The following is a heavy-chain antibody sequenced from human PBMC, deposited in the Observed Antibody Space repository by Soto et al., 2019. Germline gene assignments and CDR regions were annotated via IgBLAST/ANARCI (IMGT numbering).Heavy chain of an antibody. D-gene: IGHD6-19*01. V-gene: IGHV4-34*01. CDR3: ARARWKKGYSSGWYISRWFDP. Sequence: PSETLSLTCAVYGGSFSGYYWSWIRQPPGKGLEWIGEINHSGSTNYNPSLKSRVTISVDTSKNQFSLKLGSVTAADTAVYYCARARWKKGYSSGWYISRWFDPWGQGTLVTVSS. CDR2: INHSGST. J-gene: IGHJ5*02. CDR1: GGSFSGYY.